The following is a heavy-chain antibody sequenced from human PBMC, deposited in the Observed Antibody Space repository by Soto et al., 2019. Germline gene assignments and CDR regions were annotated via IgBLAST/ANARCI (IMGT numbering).Heavy chain of an antibody. CDR2: INPNSGGT. Sequence: ASVKVSCKASGYTFTGYYMHWVRQAPGQGLEWMGWINPNSGGTNYAQKFQGRVTMTRDTSISTAYMELSRLRSDDTAVYYCARAQPTAPYYYYGVDVWGEGTTVTVSS. D-gene: IGHD5-18*01. V-gene: IGHV1-2*02. CDR1: GYTFTGYY. J-gene: IGHJ6*04. CDR3: ARAQPTAPYYYYGVDV.